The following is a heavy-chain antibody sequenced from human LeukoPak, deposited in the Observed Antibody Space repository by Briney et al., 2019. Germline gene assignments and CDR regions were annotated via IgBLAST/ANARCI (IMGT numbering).Heavy chain of an antibody. CDR3: ARVGSSWRYFDY. D-gene: IGHD6-13*01. J-gene: IGHJ4*02. CDR1: GGSISGYY. Sequence: PSEALSLTCTVSGGSISGYYWSWIRQPPGKELEWIGYIYYSGSTNYNPSLKSRVTISVDTSKNQFSLKLSSVTAADTAVYYCARVGSSWRYFDYWGQGTLVTVSS. CDR2: IYYSGST. V-gene: IGHV4-59*01.